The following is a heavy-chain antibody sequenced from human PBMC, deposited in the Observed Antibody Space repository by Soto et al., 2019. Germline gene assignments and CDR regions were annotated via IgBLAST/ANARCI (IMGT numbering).Heavy chain of an antibody. CDR1: GFTFSSYA. V-gene: IGHV3-23*01. CDR2: ISGSGGST. D-gene: IGHD3-3*01. J-gene: IGHJ6*02. CDR3: AKGREIFGVVIGYYYGMGV. Sequence: GGSLRLSCAASGFTFSSYAMSWVRQAPGKGLEWVSAISGSGGSTYYADSVKGRFTISRDNSKNTLYLQMNSLRAEDTAVYYCAKGREIFGVVIGYYYGMGVWGQGTTVTVSS.